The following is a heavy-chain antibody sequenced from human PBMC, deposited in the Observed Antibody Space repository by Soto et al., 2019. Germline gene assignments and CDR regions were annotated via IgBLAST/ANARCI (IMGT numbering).Heavy chain of an antibody. CDR3: AKDQEGSGSHWLGYNYYGMDV. CDR1: GFTISDYY. J-gene: IGHJ6*02. Sequence: GGSLRLSCEASGFTISDYYMSWIRQAPGKGLEWVSYISSVGTTTYCADSVKGRFSISMDNAKNSLYLQMNSLRAEDTAVYFCAKDQEGSGSHWLGYNYYGMDVRGQGTTVTVSS. V-gene: IGHV3-11*01. CDR2: ISSVGTTT. D-gene: IGHD3-10*01.